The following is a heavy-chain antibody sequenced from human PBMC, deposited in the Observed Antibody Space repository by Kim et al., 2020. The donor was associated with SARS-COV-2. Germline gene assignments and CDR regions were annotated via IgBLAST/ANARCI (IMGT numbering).Heavy chain of an antibody. J-gene: IGHJ4*02. V-gene: IGHV3-21*01. CDR3: ARAMVRGVRFLGY. D-gene: IGHD3-10*01. CDR2: ISSSSSYI. Sequence: GGSLRLSCAASGFTFSSYSMNWVRQAPGKGLEWVSSISSSSSYIYYADSVKGRFTISRDNAKNSLYLQMNSLRAGDTAVYYCARAMVRGVRFLGYWGQGTLVTVSS. CDR1: GFTFSSYS.